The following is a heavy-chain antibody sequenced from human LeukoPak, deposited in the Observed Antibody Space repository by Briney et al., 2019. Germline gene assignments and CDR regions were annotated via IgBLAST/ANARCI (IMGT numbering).Heavy chain of an antibody. CDR1: GYTFTSYA. J-gene: IGHJ6*02. D-gene: IGHD4-17*01. Sequence: SVKVSCKASGYTFTSYAMNWVRQAPGQGLEWMGGIIPIFGTANYAQKFQGRVTITADESTSTAYMELSSLRSEDTAVYYCARPRGDYIAYYYYGMDVWGQGTTVTVSS. V-gene: IGHV1-69*13. CDR2: IIPIFGTA. CDR3: ARPRGDYIAYYYYGMDV.